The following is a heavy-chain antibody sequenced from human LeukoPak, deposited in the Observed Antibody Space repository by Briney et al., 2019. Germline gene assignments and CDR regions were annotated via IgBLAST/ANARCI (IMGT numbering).Heavy chain of an antibody. CDR3: ARRAGDYSHPYDY. Sequence: PGGSLRLSCTVSGFTVSSNYMSWVCQAPGKGLEWVSFIYSGGSTHYSDSVKGRFTISRDNSKNTLYLQMNSLRAEDTAVYYCARRAGDYSHPYDYWGQGTLVTVSS. V-gene: IGHV3-53*01. CDR1: GFTVSSNY. D-gene: IGHD3-22*01. J-gene: IGHJ4*02. CDR2: IYSGGST.